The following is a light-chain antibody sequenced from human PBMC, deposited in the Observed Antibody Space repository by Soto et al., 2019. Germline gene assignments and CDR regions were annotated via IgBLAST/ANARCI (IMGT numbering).Light chain of an antibody. Sequence: DTQMTQSPSTLSASVGDRVTITCRASQSISNRLAWYQQKPGKAPKLLIYDASTLESGVPSRFSGSVSGTECTLTISSLQPDEFATFYCQQYSSASWTFGLGTKVEI. CDR1: QSISNR. CDR2: DAS. CDR3: QQYSSASWT. J-gene: IGKJ1*01. V-gene: IGKV1-5*01.